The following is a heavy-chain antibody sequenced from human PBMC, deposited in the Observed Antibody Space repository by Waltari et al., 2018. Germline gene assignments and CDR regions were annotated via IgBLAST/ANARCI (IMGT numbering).Heavy chain of an antibody. J-gene: IGHJ6*02. CDR2: INNDGSST. V-gene: IGHV3-74*01. CDR1: GFTFSTYW. Sequence: EVQLVESGGGLVQPGGSLRLSCAAPGFTFSTYWMNGVRQAPGKGLVWVSRINNDGSSTSYADSVKGRFTISRDNARNTLYLQMSSLRVEDTAVYYCARDYGMDVWGQGTTVTVSS. CDR3: ARDYGMDV.